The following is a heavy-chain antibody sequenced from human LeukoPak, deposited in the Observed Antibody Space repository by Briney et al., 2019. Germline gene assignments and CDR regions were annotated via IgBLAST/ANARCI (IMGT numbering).Heavy chain of an antibody. V-gene: IGHV4-34*01. CDR1: GGSFSGYY. CDR3: ARAAYSGYDNYFDY. CDR2: INHSGST. Sequence: PSETLSLTCAVYGGSFSGYYWSWIRQPPGKGLEWIGEINHSGSTNYNPSLKSRVTMSVDTSKNQFSLKLSSVTAADTAVYYCARAAYSGYDNYFDYWGQGTLVTVSS. J-gene: IGHJ4*02. D-gene: IGHD5-12*01.